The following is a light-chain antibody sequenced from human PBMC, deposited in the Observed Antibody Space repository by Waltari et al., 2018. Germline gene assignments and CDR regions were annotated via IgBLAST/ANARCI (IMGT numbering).Light chain of an antibody. CDR3: QQRKFWPPLT. CDR2: DAS. V-gene: IGKV3-11*01. J-gene: IGKJ4*01. CDR1: QNVDIY. Sequence: ETVVTQSPATLSLSPGERATLSCKTSQNVDIYVAWYQQKPGQAPRLLIYDASTRATGIPARFSGSGSGTDFTLSISSLEPEDFAVYYCQQRKFWPPLTFGGGTKVEIK.